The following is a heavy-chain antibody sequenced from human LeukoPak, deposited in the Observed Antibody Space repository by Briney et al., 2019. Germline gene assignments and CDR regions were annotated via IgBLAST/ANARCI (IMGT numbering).Heavy chain of an antibody. Sequence: SGTLSLTCTVSGGSISSSTYYWAWIRQPPGKGLEWIGSIYYSGSTYYNPSLKSRVTMSVDTSKNQFSLRLSSVTAADTAVYYCASYIVATISDAFDIWGQGTMVTVSS. CDR2: IYYSGST. V-gene: IGHV4-39*01. J-gene: IGHJ3*02. D-gene: IGHD5-12*01. CDR3: ASYIVATISDAFDI. CDR1: GGSISSSTYY.